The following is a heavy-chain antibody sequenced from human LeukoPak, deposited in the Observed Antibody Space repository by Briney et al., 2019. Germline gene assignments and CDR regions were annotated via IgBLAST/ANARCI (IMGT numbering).Heavy chain of an antibody. CDR1: GFKFDDYA. CDR3: AKDIVGSAMTGIDY. V-gene: IGHV3-9*01. Sequence: PGGSLRLSCAASGFKFDDYAMQWVREAPGKGLEWVSGISWNSNTKGYADSVKGRLTISRDNAKHSLYLQMDSLRPEDTALYYCAKDIVGSAMTGIDYWGQGTLVTVSS. D-gene: IGHD1-1*01. J-gene: IGHJ4*02. CDR2: ISWNSNTK.